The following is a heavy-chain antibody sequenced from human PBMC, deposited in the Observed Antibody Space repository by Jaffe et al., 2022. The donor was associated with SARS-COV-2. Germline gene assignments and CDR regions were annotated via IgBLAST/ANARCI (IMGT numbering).Heavy chain of an antibody. V-gene: IGHV1-69*02. D-gene: IGHD3-22*01. CDR1: GGTFSSYT. CDR3: ARVPSYYDSSGYADY. Sequence: QVQLVQSGAEVKKPGSSVKVSCKASGGTFSSYTISWVRQAPGQGLEWMGRIIPILGIANYAQKFQGRVTITADKSTSTAYMELSSLRSEDTAVYYCARVPSYYDSSGYADYWGQGTLVTVSS. CDR2: IIPILGIA. J-gene: IGHJ4*02.